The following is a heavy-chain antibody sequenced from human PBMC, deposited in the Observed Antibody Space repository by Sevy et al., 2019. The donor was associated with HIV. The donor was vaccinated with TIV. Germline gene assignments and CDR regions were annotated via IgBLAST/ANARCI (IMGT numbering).Heavy chain of an antibody. J-gene: IGHJ4*02. CDR1: GFTFSSYS. Sequence: GGSLRLSCAASGFTFSSYSMNWVRQAPGKGLEWVSYISSSSTIYYADSVKGRFTISRDNAKNSLYLQMNSLRDEDTAVYYCARVRIRYGDFDYWGQGTLVTVSS. V-gene: IGHV3-48*02. CDR3: ARVRIRYGDFDY. D-gene: IGHD4-17*01. CDR2: ISSSSTI.